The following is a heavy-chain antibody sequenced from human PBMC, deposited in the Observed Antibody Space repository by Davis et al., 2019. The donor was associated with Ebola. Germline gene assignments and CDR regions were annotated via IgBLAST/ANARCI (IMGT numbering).Heavy chain of an antibody. V-gene: IGHV4-34*01. D-gene: IGHD3-22*01. CDR2: INHSGST. Sequence: SETLSLTCAVYGGSFSGYYWSWIRQPPGKGLEWIGEINHSGSTNYNPSLKSRVTISVDTSKNQFSLKLSSVTAADTAVHYCARGRRYYDSSGYYYPSFDYWGQGTLVTVSS. CDR3: ARGRRYYDSSGYYYPSFDY. J-gene: IGHJ4*02. CDR1: GGSFSGYY.